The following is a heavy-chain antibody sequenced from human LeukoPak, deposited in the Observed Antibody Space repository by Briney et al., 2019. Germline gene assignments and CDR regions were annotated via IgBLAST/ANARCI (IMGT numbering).Heavy chain of an antibody. V-gene: IGHV4-38-2*02. CDR3: ARELSGGTARGSFDP. CDR2: IYHSGST. D-gene: IGHD2-15*01. J-gene: IGHJ5*02. Sequence: SETLPLTCTVSGYSISSGYYWGWIRQPPGKGLEWIGSIYHSGSTYYNPSLKSRVTISVDTSKNQFSLKLSSVTAADTAVYYCARELSGGTARGSFDPWGQGTLVTVSS. CDR1: GYSISSGYY.